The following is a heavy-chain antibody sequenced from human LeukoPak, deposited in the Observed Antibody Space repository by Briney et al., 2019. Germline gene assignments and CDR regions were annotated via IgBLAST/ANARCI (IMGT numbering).Heavy chain of an antibody. CDR3: ASTLSTYYDILTGYPSFDY. CDR2: IIPIFGTA. D-gene: IGHD3-9*01. J-gene: IGHJ4*02. Sequence: GASVTVSCKASGGTFSSYAISWVRQAPGQGLEWRGGIIPIFGTANYAQKFQGRVTITTDESTSTAYMELSSLRSEDTAVYYCASTLSTYYDILTGYPSFDYWGQGTLVTVSS. V-gene: IGHV1-69*05. CDR1: GGTFSSYA.